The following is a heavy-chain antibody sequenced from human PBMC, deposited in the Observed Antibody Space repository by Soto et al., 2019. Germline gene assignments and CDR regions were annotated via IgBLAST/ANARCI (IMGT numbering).Heavy chain of an antibody. J-gene: IGHJ4*02. CDR2: ISSGGST. D-gene: IGHD5-12*01. CDR1: AFTFSNYG. CDR3: AKENSGYEK. Sequence: EVQLFESGGGLVQPGGSLRLSCAASAFTFSNYGMSWVRQAPGKGLEWVSAISSGGSTFSAESVKGRFTISRDNSKNTLYLQMNSLRAEDTAVYYCAKENSGYEKWGQGTLVTVSS. V-gene: IGHV3-23*01.